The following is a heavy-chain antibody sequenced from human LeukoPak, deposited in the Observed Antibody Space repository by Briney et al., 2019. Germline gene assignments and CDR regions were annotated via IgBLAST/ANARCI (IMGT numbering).Heavy chain of an antibody. Sequence: PGRSLRLSCAASGFTFSSYAMHWVRQAPGKGLEWVAVISYDGSNKYYADSVKGRFTISRDNSKNTLYLQMNSLRAEDTAVYFCARGRVSSSTWYSTYYYFFYMDFWGKGTTVTVSS. CDR3: ARGRVSSSTWYSTYYYFFYMDF. CDR1: GFTFSSYA. J-gene: IGHJ6*03. CDR2: ISYDGSNK. D-gene: IGHD4-11*01. V-gene: IGHV3-30*04.